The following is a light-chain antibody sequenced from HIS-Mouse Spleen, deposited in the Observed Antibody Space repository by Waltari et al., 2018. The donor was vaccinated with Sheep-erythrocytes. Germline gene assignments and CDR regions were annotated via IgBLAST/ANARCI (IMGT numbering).Light chain of an antibody. CDR2: DAS. CDR1: QSVSSY. CDR3: QQRSNWPPIT. V-gene: IGKV3-11*01. Sequence: EIVLTQSPATLSLSPGERATLSCRASQSVSSYLAWYHQQPGQAPRLLIYDASNRATGIPARFSGSGSGTDFTLTISSLEPEDFAVYYCQQRSNWPPITFGQGTRLEIK. J-gene: IGKJ5*01.